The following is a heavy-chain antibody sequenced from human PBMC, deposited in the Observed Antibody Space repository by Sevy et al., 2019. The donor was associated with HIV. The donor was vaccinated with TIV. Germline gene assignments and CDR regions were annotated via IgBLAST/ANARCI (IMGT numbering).Heavy chain of an antibody. V-gene: IGHV3-66*01. Sequence: GGSLRLSCAASGFTVNSNYMTWVRQAPGKGLEGVSVIHSDDTTYHAYSVKDRSTMSRDNFKNTLYLHMSSLRAEDTAVYYCARGKSGYGYALNYWGQGTLVTVSS. CDR2: IHSDDTT. CDR1: GFTVNSNY. D-gene: IGHD5-18*01. CDR3: ARGKSGYGYALNY. J-gene: IGHJ4*02.